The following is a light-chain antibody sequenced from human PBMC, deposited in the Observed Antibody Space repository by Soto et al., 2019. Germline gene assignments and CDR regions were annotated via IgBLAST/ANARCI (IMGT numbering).Light chain of an antibody. V-gene: IGLV2-8*01. CDR1: SSDGGGYNY. CDR3: SSYAASNNFYFV. CDR2: EVT. Sequence: QSALTQPPSASGSPGQAVTISGTGTSSDGGGYNYVSWYQQYPGRAPKLMIYEVTKRPSGVPDRFSGSKSGNTASLTVSGLQAEDESDYYCSSYAASNNFYFVFGGGTKVTVL. J-gene: IGLJ3*02.